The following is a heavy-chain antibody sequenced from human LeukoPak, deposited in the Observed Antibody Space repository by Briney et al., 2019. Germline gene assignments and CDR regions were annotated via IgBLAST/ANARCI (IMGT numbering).Heavy chain of an antibody. Sequence: PSETLSLTCAVYGGSFSGYYWSWIRQPPGKGLEWIGSIYYSGSTYYNPSLKSRVTISVDTSKNQFSLKLSSVTAADTAVYYCARHASSTDYGDYVPAFDIWGQGTMVTVSS. CDR3: ARHASSTDYGDYVPAFDI. CDR2: IYYSGST. CDR1: GGSFSGYY. D-gene: IGHD4-17*01. V-gene: IGHV4-34*01. J-gene: IGHJ3*02.